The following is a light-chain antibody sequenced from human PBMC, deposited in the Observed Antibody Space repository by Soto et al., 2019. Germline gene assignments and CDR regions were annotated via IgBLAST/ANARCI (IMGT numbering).Light chain of an antibody. V-gene: IGKV3-15*01. CDR2: RAS. J-gene: IGKJ1*01. CDR1: QSVSSN. Sequence: EIVMTQSPATLSVSPGERATLSCRASQSVSSNLAWYQQKPGQPPRLLIYRASTRATGIPARFSGSGSGTEFTLTISSPQSEDFAVYYCQHYNNWPPWTFGQGTKVEIK. CDR3: QHYNNWPPWT.